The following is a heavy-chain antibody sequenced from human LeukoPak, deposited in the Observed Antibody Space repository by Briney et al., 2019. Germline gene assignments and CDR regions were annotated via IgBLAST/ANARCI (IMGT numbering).Heavy chain of an antibody. CDR2: IKQDGSEK. J-gene: IGHJ5*02. Sequence: GGSLRLSCAASGFTFSSYWMSWVRQAPGKGLEWVANIKQDGSEKYYVDSVKGRFTISRDNAKNSLYLQMNSLRAEDTAMYYCVRGSPLGATTNWPDPWGQGTLVTVSS. D-gene: IGHD1-26*01. V-gene: IGHV3-7*01. CDR1: GFTFSSYW. CDR3: VRGSPLGATTNWPDP.